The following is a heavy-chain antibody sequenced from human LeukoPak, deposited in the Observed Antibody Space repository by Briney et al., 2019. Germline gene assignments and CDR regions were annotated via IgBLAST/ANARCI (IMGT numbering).Heavy chain of an antibody. D-gene: IGHD3-22*01. CDR3: AKVVDSYYYDSSGPTPGSY. CDR1: GFTFSSYA. Sequence: GGSLRLSCAASGFTFSSYAMSWVRQAPGKGLEWVSAISGSGGSTYYADSVKGRFTISRDNSKNTLYLQMNSLRAEDTAVYYCAKVVDSYYYDSSGPTPGSYWGQGTLVTVSS. J-gene: IGHJ4*02. V-gene: IGHV3-23*01. CDR2: ISGSGGST.